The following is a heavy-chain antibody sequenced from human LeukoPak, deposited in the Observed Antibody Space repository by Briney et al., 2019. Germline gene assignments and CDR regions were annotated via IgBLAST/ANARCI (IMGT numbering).Heavy chain of an antibody. CDR2: ITSSSNYI. D-gene: IGHD6-13*01. Sequence: TTGGSLRLSCAASGFTLSGYSMTWVRQAPGKGLECVSFITSSSNYIYYADSVKGRFTISRDTAKNSLYLQMSSLRTEDTAMYYCARDPAGASSSWYYFDNWGQGTLVTVSS. J-gene: IGHJ4*02. V-gene: IGHV3-21*04. CDR1: GFTLSGYS. CDR3: ARDPAGASSSWYYFDN.